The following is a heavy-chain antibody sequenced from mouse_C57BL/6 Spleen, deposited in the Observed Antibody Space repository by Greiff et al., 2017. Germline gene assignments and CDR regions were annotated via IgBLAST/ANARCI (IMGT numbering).Heavy chain of an antibody. Sequence: QVQLQQSGAELVRPGASVTLSCKASGYTFTDYEMHWVKQTPVHGLEWIGAIDPETGGTAYNQKFKGKAILTADKSSSTAYMELRSLTSEDSAVYCWTRGRELGPLDYGGQGTTRTVSS. CDR1: GYTFTDYE. V-gene: IGHV1-15*01. CDR2: IDPETGGT. J-gene: IGHJ2*01. D-gene: IGHD4-1*01. CDR3: TRGRELGPLDY.